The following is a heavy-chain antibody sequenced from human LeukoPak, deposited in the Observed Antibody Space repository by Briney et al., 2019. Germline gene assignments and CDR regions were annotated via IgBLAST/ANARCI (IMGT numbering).Heavy chain of an antibody. CDR3: ARARGGYDFDY. D-gene: IGHD5-12*01. J-gene: IGHJ4*02. V-gene: IGHV3-7*03. Sequence: GGSLRLSCAASRFTFSSYWMSWVRQAPGKGLEWVANIKQDGSEKYHVDSVKGRFTISRDNAKNSLYLQLNSLRAEDTAVYYCARARGGYDFDYWGQGTLVTVSS. CDR2: IKQDGSEK. CDR1: RFTFSSYW.